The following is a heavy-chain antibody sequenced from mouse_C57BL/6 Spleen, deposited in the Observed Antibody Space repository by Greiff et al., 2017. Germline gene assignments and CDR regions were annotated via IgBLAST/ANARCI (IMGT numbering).Heavy chain of an antibody. V-gene: IGHV1-53*01. D-gene: IGHD2-5*01. J-gene: IGHJ1*03. Sequence: VQLQQPGTELVKPGASVTLSCKASGYTFTSYWMHWVTQRPGQGLEWIGNINPSNGGTKYNEKFKSKATLTVDKSTSQAYMQLSSLTSEDSSFYYCARAYDSNPWYFDVWGTGTTVTVAS. CDR2: INPSNGGT. CDR3: ARAYDSNPWYFDV. CDR1: GYTFTSYW.